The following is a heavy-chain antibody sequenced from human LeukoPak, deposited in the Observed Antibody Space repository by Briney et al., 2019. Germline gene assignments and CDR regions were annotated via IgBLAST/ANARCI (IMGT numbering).Heavy chain of an antibody. CDR1: GYTFTSYG. D-gene: IGHD3-10*01. CDR3: ARESTMARGVIINWFDP. V-gene: IGHV1-18*01. CDR2: ISAYNGNT. Sequence: AAVKVSCKASGYTFTSYGISWVRQPPGQGLEWMGWISAYNGNTNYAQKLQGRVTMTTDTSTSTAYMELRSLRSDDTAVYYCARESTMARGVIINWFDPWGQGTLVTVSS. J-gene: IGHJ5*02.